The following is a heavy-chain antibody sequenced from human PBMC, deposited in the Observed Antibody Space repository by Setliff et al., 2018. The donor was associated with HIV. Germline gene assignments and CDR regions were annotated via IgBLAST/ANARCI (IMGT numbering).Heavy chain of an antibody. V-gene: IGHV1-2*02. CDR2: INPNTGAT. D-gene: IGHD4-4*01. CDR1: GYTFTGYF. J-gene: IGHJ4*03. CDR3: ARDRPGDGGNYQIDS. Sequence: GASVKVSCKASGYTFTGYFIHWVRLAPGQGLEWMGWINPNTGATHYAQKFQGRVTLTRDTSISTAYMELNRLRSDDTAVYYCARDRPGDGGNYQIDSWGQGTMVTVSS.